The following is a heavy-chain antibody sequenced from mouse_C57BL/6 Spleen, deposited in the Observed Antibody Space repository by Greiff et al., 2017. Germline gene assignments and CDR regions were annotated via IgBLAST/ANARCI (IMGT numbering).Heavy chain of an antibody. J-gene: IGHJ2*01. V-gene: IGHV1-22*01. CDR1: GYTFTDYN. Sequence: VQLKQSGPELVKPGASVKMSCKASGYTFTDYNMHWVKQSHGKSLEWIGYINPNNGGTSYNQKFKGKATLTVNKSSSTAYMELRSLTSEDSAVYYCARNGITTVVATNWGQGTTLTVSS. CDR2: INPNNGGT. CDR3: ARNGITTVVATN. D-gene: IGHD1-1*01.